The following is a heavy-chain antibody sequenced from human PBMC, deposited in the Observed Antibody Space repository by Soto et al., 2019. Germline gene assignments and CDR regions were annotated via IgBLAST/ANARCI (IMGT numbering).Heavy chain of an antibody. CDR3: ARGPIVVVPAAMKGAHYYYYMDV. V-gene: IGHV1-2*04. CDR2: INPNSGGT. J-gene: IGHJ6*03. Sequence: ASVKVSCKASGYTFTGYYMHWVRQAPGQGLEWMGWINPNSGGTNYAQKFQGWVTMTRDTSISTAYMELSRLRSDDTAVYYCARGPIVVVPAAMKGAHYYYYMDVWGKGTTVTVSS. CDR1: GYTFTGYY. D-gene: IGHD2-2*01.